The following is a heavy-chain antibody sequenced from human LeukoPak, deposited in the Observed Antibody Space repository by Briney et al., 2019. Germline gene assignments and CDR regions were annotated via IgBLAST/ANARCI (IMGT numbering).Heavy chain of an antibody. CDR1: GYTFTDYY. CDR3: ARGDVDTAMVTFLVY. Sequence: ASVKVSCKASGYTFTDYYIHWVRQAPGQGLEWMGIINPSGDSTSYTQKFQGRVTMTRDMSTSTVYMELSSLRSEDTAVYYCARGDVDTAMVTFLVYWSQGTLVTVSS. V-gene: IGHV1-46*01. J-gene: IGHJ4*02. CDR2: INPSGDST. D-gene: IGHD5-18*01.